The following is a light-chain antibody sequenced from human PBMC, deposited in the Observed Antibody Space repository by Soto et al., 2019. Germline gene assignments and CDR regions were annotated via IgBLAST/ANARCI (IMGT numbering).Light chain of an antibody. CDR1: TSSIGAPYH. V-gene: IGLV1-40*01. CDR2: ADS. J-gene: IGLJ2*01. Sequence: QSVLTQPPSVSGAPGQRVTISCTGSTSSIGAPYHVHWYQHLPGTAPKLLIYADSIRPSGVPDRFSGSKSGTAVFLDITGLQAEHEGDYYCQSYDTSLSGSVFGRGTELTVL. CDR3: QSYDTSLSGSV.